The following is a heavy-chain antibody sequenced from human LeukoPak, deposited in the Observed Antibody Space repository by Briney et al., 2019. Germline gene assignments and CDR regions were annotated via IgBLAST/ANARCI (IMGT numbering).Heavy chain of an antibody. V-gene: IGHV5-51*01. CDR2: IYPGDSDT. J-gene: IGHJ3*01. CDR1: GYSFTSYW. Sequence: GESLKISCKGSGYSFTSYWIGWVRQMPGKGLEWMGIIYPGDSDTRYSPSFQGQVTISADKSISTAYLQWSSLKASDTAMYYCARQQQFCSGGNCYSLNAFDLWGQGTVVTVSS. D-gene: IGHD2-15*01. CDR3: ARQQQFCSGGNCYSLNAFDL.